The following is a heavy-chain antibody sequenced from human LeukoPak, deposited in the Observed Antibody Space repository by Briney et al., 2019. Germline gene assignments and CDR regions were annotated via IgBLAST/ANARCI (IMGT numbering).Heavy chain of an antibody. CDR1: GYTFTSYG. D-gene: IGHD4-11*01. CDR3: ARDIYSRGAYYFDY. J-gene: IGHJ4*02. CDR2: ISAYNGNT. V-gene: IGHV1-18*01. Sequence: ASVKVSCEASGYTFTSYGISWVRQAPGQGLEWMGWISAYNGNTNYAQKLQGRVTMTTDTSTSTAYMELRSLRSDDTAVYYCARDIYSRGAYYFDYWGQGTLVTVSS.